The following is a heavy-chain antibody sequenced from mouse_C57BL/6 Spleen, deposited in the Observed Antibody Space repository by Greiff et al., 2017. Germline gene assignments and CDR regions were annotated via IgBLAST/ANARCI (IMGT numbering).Heavy chain of an antibody. CDR1: GYAFSSYW. CDR3: ARGSQHDYAMDY. Sequence: LQESGAELVKPGASVTISCKASGYAFSSYWMNWVKQRPGKGLEWIGQISPGDGDTNYNGKFKCKATLTADESSSTAYLQLSSLTSEDSAVYVCARGSQHDYAMDYWGQGTSVTVSS. CDR2: ISPGDGDT. J-gene: IGHJ4*01. V-gene: IGHV1-80*01. D-gene: IGHD6-1*01.